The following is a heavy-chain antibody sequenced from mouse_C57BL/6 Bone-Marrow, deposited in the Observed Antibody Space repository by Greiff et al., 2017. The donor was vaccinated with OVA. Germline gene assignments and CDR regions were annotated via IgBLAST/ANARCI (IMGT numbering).Heavy chain of an antibody. CDR3: ALPYDSYDVDY. CDR1: GYTFTSYG. V-gene: IGHV1-81*01. CDR2: IYPRSGNT. D-gene: IGHD2-14*01. J-gene: IGHJ2*01. Sequence: VQLQQSGAELARPGASVKLSCKASGYTFTSYGISWVKQRTGPGLEWIGEIYPRSGNTYYNEKFKGKATLTADKSSSTAYMELRSLTSEDSAGYFCALPYDSYDVDYWGQGTTLTVSS.